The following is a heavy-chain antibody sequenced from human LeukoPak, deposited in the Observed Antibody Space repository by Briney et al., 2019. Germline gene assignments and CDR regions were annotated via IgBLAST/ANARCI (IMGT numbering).Heavy chain of an antibody. CDR2: IIPIFGTA. CDR1: GGTFSSYA. CDR3: ARVGVGALDAFDI. V-gene: IGHV1-69*01. J-gene: IGHJ3*02. D-gene: IGHD1-26*01. Sequence: ASAKVSCKASGGTFSSYAISWVRQAPGQGLEWMGGIIPIFGTANYAQKFQGRVTITADESTSTAYMELSSLRSEDTAVYYCARVGVGALDAFDIWGQGTMVTVSS.